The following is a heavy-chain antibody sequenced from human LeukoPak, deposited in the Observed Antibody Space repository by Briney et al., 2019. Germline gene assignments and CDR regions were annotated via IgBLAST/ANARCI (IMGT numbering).Heavy chain of an antibody. CDR1: GYTFISNY. Sequence: GASVKVSCKAYGYTFISNYLNWVRQAPGQGLEWMGWINPNSGGTNYAQKFQGRVTMTRDTSISTAYMELSRLTSDDTAVYFCARETYYSSGNVYNRIDYWGQGTLVTVSS. V-gene: IGHV1-2*02. D-gene: IGHD3-10*01. J-gene: IGHJ4*02. CDR2: INPNSGGT. CDR3: ARETYYSSGNVYNRIDY.